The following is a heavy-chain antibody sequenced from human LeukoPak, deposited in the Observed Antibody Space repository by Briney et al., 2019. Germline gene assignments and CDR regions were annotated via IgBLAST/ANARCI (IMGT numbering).Heavy chain of an antibody. V-gene: IGHV4-34*01. Sequence: SETLSLTCAVYGGSFSGYYWSWIRQPPGKGLEWIGEINHSGSTNYNPSLKSRVTISVDTSKNQFSLKLSSVTAADTAVYYCAREGTQLRYFDWSSDGRFDYWGQGTLVTVSS. CDR2: INHSGST. D-gene: IGHD3-9*01. CDR3: AREGTQLRYFDWSSDGRFDY. J-gene: IGHJ4*02. CDR1: GGSFSGYY.